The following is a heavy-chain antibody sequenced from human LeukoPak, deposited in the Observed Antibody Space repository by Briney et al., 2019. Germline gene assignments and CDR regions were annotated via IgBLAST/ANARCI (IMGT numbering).Heavy chain of an antibody. V-gene: IGHV3-23*01. Sequence: PGGSLRLSCAASGFTISNNYMTWVRQAPGKGLEWVSTISADGASTFYADSVRGRFTISRDNSENTLYLQMDSLRAEDTAVYYCAKGGHYTYFEYWGQGTLVTVSS. CDR3: AKGGHYTYFEY. J-gene: IGHJ4*02. CDR1: GFTISNNY. CDR2: ISADGAST. D-gene: IGHD3-3*01.